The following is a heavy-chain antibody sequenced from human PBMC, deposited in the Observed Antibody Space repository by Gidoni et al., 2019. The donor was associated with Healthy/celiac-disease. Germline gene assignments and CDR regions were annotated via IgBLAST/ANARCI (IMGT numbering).Heavy chain of an antibody. Sequence: QVQLVESGGGVVQPGRSLRLACAASGFTLSSYGMHWVRQAPGKGLEWVAVISYDGSNKYYADSVKGRFTISRDNSKNTLYLQMNSLRAEDTAVYYCAKDLGLLWFGALSSWGQGTLVTVSS. CDR2: ISYDGSNK. CDR1: GFTLSSYG. CDR3: AKDLGLLWFGALSS. V-gene: IGHV3-30*18. D-gene: IGHD3-10*01. J-gene: IGHJ5*02.